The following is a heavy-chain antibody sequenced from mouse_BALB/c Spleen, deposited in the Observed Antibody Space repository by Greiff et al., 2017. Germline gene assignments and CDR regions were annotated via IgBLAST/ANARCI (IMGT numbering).Heavy chain of an antibody. CDR1: GYSITSDYA. CDR2: ISYSGST. CDR3: ARGRAYGLCFAY. V-gene: IGHV3-2*02. D-gene: IGHD1-1*02. J-gene: IGHJ3*01. Sequence: EVHLVESGPGLVKPSQSLSLTCTVTGYSITSDYAWNWIRQFPGNKLEWMGYISYSGSTSYNPSLKSRISITRDTSKNQFFLQLTSVTTEDTATYYCARGRAYGLCFAYWGQGTLVTVSA.